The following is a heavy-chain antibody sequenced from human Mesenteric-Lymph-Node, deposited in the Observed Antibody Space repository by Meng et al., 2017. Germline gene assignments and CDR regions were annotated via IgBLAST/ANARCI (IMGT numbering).Heavy chain of an antibody. D-gene: IGHD4/OR15-4a*01. CDR1: GLTVSTNY. J-gene: IGHJ3*02. V-gene: IGHV3-66*03. Sequence: GESLKISCAASGLTVSTNYLIWVRQAPGRGPEWVSSTYKNCNTYYADSVEGRFTISRDESKNTLFLQMNSLRVEDTAVYYCARDSPYTYSYDATASYAAAFDIWGQGTMVTVSS. CDR3: ARDSPYTYSYDATASYAAAFDI. CDR2: TYKNCNT.